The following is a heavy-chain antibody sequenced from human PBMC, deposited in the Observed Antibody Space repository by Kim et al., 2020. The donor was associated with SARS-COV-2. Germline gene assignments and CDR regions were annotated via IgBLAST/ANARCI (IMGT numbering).Heavy chain of an antibody. Sequence: ADSVKGRFTISRDNSKTPLYLQMNSLRAEDTAVYYCAKVGYSGYWYFDYWGQGTLVTVSS. CDR3: AKVGYSGYWYFDY. J-gene: IGHJ4*02. D-gene: IGHD5-12*01. V-gene: IGHV3-30*02.